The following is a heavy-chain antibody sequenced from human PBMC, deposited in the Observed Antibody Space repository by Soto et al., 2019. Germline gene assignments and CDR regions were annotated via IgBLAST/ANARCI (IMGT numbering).Heavy chain of an antibody. V-gene: IGHV3-30*03. J-gene: IGHJ4*02. CDR3: AGLAYCGGNCTY. CDR1: GFTFSSYG. CDR2: ISYDGSNK. Sequence: QVQLVESGGGVVQPGRSLRLSCAASGFTFSSYGMHWVRQAPGKGLEWVAVISYDGSNKYYADSVKGRFTISRDNSKNTLYLQMNSLRAEDRAVYYCAGLAYCGGNCTYWGQGTLVTVSS. D-gene: IGHD2-21*02.